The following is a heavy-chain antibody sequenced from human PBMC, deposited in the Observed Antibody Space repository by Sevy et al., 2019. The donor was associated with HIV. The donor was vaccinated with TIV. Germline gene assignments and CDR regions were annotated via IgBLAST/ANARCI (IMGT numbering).Heavy chain of an antibody. CDR3: AKAPPSSIVVVSAASFDY. J-gene: IGHJ4*02. Sequence: GGSLRLSCAASGFTFSSYAMSWVRQAPGKGLEWVSAISGSGGSTYYADSVKGRFTISRDNSKNMLYLQMNSLRAEDTAVYYCAKAPPSSIVVVSAASFDYWGQGTLVTVSS. V-gene: IGHV3-23*01. CDR1: GFTFSSYA. CDR2: ISGSGGST. D-gene: IGHD2-2*01.